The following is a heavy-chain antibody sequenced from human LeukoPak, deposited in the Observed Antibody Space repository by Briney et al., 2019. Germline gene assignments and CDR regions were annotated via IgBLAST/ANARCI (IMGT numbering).Heavy chain of an antibody. D-gene: IGHD6-19*01. CDR3: ARGSTSGWPDYFDY. J-gene: IGHJ4*02. CDR2: INGDGSST. V-gene: IGHV3-74*01. Sequence: GGSLRLSCAASGFTLSSYWMHWVRQAPGKGLVWVSRINGDGSSTPYANSVKGRFTISRDNAKNTLYLQMHSLRADDTAVYYCARGSTSGWPDYFDYWGQGFVVTVSS. CDR1: GFTLSSYW.